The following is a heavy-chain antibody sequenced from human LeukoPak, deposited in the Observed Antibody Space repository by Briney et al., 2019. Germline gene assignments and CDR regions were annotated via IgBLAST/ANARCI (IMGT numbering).Heavy chain of an antibody. CDR2: IYTSGST. CDR3: ARVGRWELLDAFDI. CDR1: GGSISSYY. J-gene: IGHJ3*02. D-gene: IGHD1-26*01. Sequence: PSETLSLICTVSGGSISSYYWSWIRQPAGKGLEWIGRIYTSGSTNYNPSLKSRVTMSVDTSKNQFSLKLSSVTAADTAVYYCARVGRWELLDAFDIWGQGTMVTVSS. V-gene: IGHV4-4*07.